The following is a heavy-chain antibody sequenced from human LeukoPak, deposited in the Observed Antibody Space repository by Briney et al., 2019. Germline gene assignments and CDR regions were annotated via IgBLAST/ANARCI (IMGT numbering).Heavy chain of an antibody. CDR3: ARSRAFNSGAFDP. CDR1: GASVSSASY. Sequence: SETLSLTCTVSGASVSSASYWSWIRPPPGKGVEWIAHIYNGVNTNYNPSLKSRVTISVDTSKNQFSLRLNSVTAADTAVYYCARSRAFNSGAFDPWGQGSLVTVSS. V-gene: IGHV4-61*01. D-gene: IGHD2/OR15-2a*01. CDR2: IYNGVNT. J-gene: IGHJ5*02.